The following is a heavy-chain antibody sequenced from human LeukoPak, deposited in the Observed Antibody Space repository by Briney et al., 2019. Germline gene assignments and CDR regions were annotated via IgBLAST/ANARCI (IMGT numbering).Heavy chain of an antibody. CDR2: IYHSGGT. J-gene: IGHJ4*02. CDR1: GGPISSSNW. V-gene: IGHV4-4*02. Sequence: SGTLSLTCAVSGGPISSSNWWSWVRQPPGKGLEWIGEIYHSGGTNYNPSLESRVTISVDKSKNQFSLKLSSVTAADTAVYYCARDQYIGRGSSFDNWGQGTLVTVSS. CDR3: ARDQYIGRGSSFDN. D-gene: IGHD3-10*01.